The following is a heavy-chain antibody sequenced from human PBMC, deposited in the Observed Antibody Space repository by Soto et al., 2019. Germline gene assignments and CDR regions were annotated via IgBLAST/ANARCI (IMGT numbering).Heavy chain of an antibody. Sequence: EVQLLESGGGLVQPGGSLRLSCAASGFNFSNYAMSWVRQAPGKGLEWLSGISGSGGSTYYADSVKGRLTISRDNSKNKMHLQMKSLRAEDTAKYYCTKDQGIAYWYFDLCGRGTLVSVSS. V-gene: IGHV3-23*01. CDR3: TKDQGIAYWYFDL. D-gene: IGHD6-13*01. CDR1: GFNFSNYA. CDR2: ISGSGGST. J-gene: IGHJ2*01.